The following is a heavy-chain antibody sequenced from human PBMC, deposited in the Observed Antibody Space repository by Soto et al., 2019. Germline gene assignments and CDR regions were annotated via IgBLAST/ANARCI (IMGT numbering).Heavy chain of an antibody. CDR3: ARAVPGYYYGMDV. J-gene: IGHJ6*02. Sequence: SGTLSLTCTVSGGSISSGGYYWNWIRQHPGKGLEWIGYIFHTGSTNYNPPLKSRVIISVNTSKNQFSLKLTSVTAADTAVYYCARAVPGYYYGMDVWGQGTTVTVSS. V-gene: IGHV4-31*03. CDR1: GGSISSGGYY. CDR2: IFHTGST.